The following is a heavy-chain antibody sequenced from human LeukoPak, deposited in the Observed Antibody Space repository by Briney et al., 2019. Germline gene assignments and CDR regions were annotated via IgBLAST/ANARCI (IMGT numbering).Heavy chain of an antibody. CDR1: GFSFSSYS. CDR2: ISNDASSI. CDR3: VREGAINDYCGNSPFDC. D-gene: IGHD4-23*01. J-gene: IGHJ4*02. Sequence: GGSLRLSCSASGFSFSSYSMDWVRQAPGKGLEYVSAISNDASSIHYANSVKGRFTISRDNSKSTVYLQMGSLRAEDMAVYYCVREGAINDYCGNSPFDCWGQGTLVTVSS. V-gene: IGHV3-64*01.